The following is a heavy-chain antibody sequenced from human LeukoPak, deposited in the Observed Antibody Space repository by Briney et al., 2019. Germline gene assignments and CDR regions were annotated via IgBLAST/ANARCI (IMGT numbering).Heavy chain of an antibody. CDR2: ISGSGGST. J-gene: IGHJ4*02. CDR1: GFTFSSYA. D-gene: IGHD3-22*01. CDR3: AKSGYRDSSGYFYPLCPDY. V-gene: IGHV3-23*01. Sequence: GGSLRLSCAASGFTFSSYAMSWVRQSLGKGLEWLSAISGSGGSTYYADSVKGRFTISRDNSKNTLYLQMNSLRAEDTAVYYCAKSGYRDSSGYFYPLCPDYWGQGTLVTVSS.